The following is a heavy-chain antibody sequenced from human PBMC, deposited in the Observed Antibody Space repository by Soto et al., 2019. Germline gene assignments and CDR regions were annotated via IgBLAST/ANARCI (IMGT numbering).Heavy chain of an antibody. D-gene: IGHD5-12*01. V-gene: IGHV1-46*01. CDR2: IKPSDENR. CDR3: ARENLYRGYNEHYGFEPLEDFEY. CDR1: GYSFTNYY. J-gene: IGHJ4*02. Sequence: GASVKVSCKASGYSFTNYYIHWVRQAPGVGLEWMGVIKPSDENRIFAQKFQGRITLTRDRSTSTVYMELRSLRSDDTAVYYCARENLYRGYNEHYGFEPLEDFEYWGQGTLVTVSS.